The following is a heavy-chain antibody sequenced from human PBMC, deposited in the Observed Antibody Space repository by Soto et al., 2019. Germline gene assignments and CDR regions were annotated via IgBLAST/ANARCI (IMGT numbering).Heavy chain of an antibody. D-gene: IGHD3-10*01. Sequence: QVQLVESGGGVVQPGRSLRLSCAAYGFIFSKYCMHWVRQAPGKGLEWVAVISYDGSNKYYAESVKGRFIISRDKSENTLYLQMNSLRAEDTALYYCAKDLGSGKPYYYYAMDVCGQGTTVTVSS. CDR2: ISYDGSNK. CDR3: AKDLGSGKPYYYYAMDV. J-gene: IGHJ6*02. V-gene: IGHV3-30*18. CDR1: GFIFSKYC.